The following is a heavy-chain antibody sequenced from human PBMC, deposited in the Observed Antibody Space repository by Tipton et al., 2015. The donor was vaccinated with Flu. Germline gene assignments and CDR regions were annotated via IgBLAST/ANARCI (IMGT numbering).Heavy chain of an antibody. CDR1: GFTFSSYG. J-gene: IGHJ2*01. D-gene: IGHD4-17*01. CDR2: IWYDGSNK. V-gene: IGHV3-33*01. Sequence: SLRLSCAASGFTFSSYGMHWVRQAPGKGLEWVAVIWYDGSNKYYADSVKGRFTISRDNSKNTLYLQMNSLRAEDTAVYYCARANYGDYGQDWYFDLWGRGTLVTVSS. CDR3: ARANYGDYGQDWYFDL.